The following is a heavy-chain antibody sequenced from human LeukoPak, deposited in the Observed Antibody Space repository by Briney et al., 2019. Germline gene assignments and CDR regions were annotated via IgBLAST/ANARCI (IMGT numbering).Heavy chain of an antibody. J-gene: IGHJ6*02. CDR2: ISAYNDNT. CDR3: ARDRRPECGLMVYAIKGCRGNGMDV. Sequence: ASVKVSCKASGYTFTSYGISWVRQAPGQGLEWMGWISAYNDNTNYAQKLQGRVTMTTDTSTSTAYMELRSLRSDDTAVYYCARDRRPECGLMVYAIKGCRGNGMDVWGQGTTVTVSS. CDR1: GYTFTSYG. V-gene: IGHV1-18*01. D-gene: IGHD2-8*01.